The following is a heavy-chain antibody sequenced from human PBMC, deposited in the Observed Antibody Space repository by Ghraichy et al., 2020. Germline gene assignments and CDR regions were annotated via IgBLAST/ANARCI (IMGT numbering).Heavy chain of an antibody. CDR2: MNPNSGNT. CDR1: GYTFTSYD. D-gene: IGHD2-2*01. CDR3: ARARKCSSTSCYYYYGMDV. J-gene: IGHJ6*02. V-gene: IGHV1-8*01. Sequence: ASVKVSCKASGYTFTSYDINWVRQATGQGLEWMGWMNPNSGNTGYAQKFQGRVTMTRNTSISTAYMELSSLRSEDTAVYYCARARKCSSTSCYYYYGMDVWGQGTTVTVSS.